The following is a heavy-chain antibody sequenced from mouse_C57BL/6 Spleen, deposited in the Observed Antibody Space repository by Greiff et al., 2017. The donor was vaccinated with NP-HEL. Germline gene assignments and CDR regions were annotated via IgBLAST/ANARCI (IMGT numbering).Heavy chain of an antibody. CDR3: ASGFDCYGSPYFDV. D-gene: IGHD1-1*01. CDR1: GYTFTDYY. J-gene: IGHJ1*03. V-gene: IGHV1-26*01. CDR2: INPNNGGT. Sequence: EVQLQQSGPELVKPGASVKISCQASGYTFTDYYMNWVKQSHGKSLEWIGDINPNNGGTSYNQKFKGKATLTVDKSSSTAYMELRSRTSDDSAVYYCASGFDCYGSPYFDVWGTGTTVTVSS.